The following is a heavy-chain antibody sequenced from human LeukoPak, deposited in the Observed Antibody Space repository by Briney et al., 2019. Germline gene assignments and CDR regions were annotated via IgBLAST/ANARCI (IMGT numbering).Heavy chain of an antibody. V-gene: IGHV3-7*04. CDR3: ARGRLGLDY. D-gene: IGHD5/OR15-5a*01. CDR1: GFTFSSYG. CDR2: IKQDGSEK. Sequence: GRSLRLSCAASGFTFSSYGMTWVRQAPGKGLEWVANIKQDGSEKYYVDSVKGRFTISRDNAKNSLDLQMNSLRAEDTAVYYCARGRLGLDYWGQGILVTVSS. J-gene: IGHJ4*02.